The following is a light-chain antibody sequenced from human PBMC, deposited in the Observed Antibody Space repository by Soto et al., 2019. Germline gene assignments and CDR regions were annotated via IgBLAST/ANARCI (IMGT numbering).Light chain of an antibody. CDR3: QQYDTSPWT. V-gene: IGKV3-15*01. Sequence: EIVMTQSPATLSVSPGERATLSCRASQSVSSNLAWYQQKPGQAPRLLIYGASNRASGISDRFSGSGSATAFTPTIYRLEPEDVAAYYCQQYDTSPWTFGQGTKVDIK. J-gene: IGKJ1*01. CDR1: QSVSSN. CDR2: GAS.